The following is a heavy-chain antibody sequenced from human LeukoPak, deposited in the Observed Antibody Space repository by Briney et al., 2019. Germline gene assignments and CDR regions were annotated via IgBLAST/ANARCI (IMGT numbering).Heavy chain of an antibody. Sequence: PSETLSLTCTVSGGSISSGDYYWSWIRQPPGKGLGWIGYIYYSGSTYYNPSLKSRVTISVDTSKNQFSLKLSSVTAADTAVYYCARARNSGYDYYYYYYMDVWGKGTTVTVSS. CDR3: ARARNSGYDYYYYYYMDV. J-gene: IGHJ6*03. CDR1: GGSISSGDYY. CDR2: IYYSGST. V-gene: IGHV4-30-4*08. D-gene: IGHD5-12*01.